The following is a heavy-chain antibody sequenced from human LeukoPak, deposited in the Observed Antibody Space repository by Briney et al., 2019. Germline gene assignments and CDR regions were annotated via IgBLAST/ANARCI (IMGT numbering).Heavy chain of an antibody. CDR3: GHCGGDPSFDL. J-gene: IGHJ2*01. Sequence: GGSLRLSCVASGFTFSSYWMGWVRQAPGKGLEWVANIKQDGGEKYYVDSVKGRFTIARDNAKNSLYLQMNSLRAEDTAVYYCGHCGGDPSFDLWGRGTLVTVSS. CDR2: IKQDGGEK. V-gene: IGHV3-7*01. D-gene: IGHD2-21*02. CDR1: GFTFSSYW.